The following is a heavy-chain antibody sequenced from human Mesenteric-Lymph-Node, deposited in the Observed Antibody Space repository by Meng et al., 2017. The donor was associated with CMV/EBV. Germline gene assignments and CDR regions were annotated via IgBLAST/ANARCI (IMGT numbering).Heavy chain of an antibody. J-gene: IGHJ4*02. D-gene: IGHD3-10*01. Sequence: GESLKISCAASGLRFSGSAIHWVRLPSGRGLEWVARISNRADSHATVYAASVKGRFTISRENAKNFLYLQMNRLRAEDTAVYYWARDKGRWMPIDYWGQGTLVTVSS. CDR1: GLRFSGSA. CDR2: ISNRADSHAT. CDR3: ARDKGRWMPIDY. V-gene: IGHV3-73*01.